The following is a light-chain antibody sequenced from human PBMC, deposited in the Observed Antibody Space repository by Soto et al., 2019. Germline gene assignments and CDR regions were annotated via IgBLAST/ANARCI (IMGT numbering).Light chain of an antibody. CDR1: SANIGAGYD. CDR2: GNG. V-gene: IGLV1-40*01. CDR3: QSYDSSLSGSDV. J-gene: IGLJ1*01. Sequence: QSVLTQPPSVSGAPGQRVTISCTGSSANIGAGYDVHWYQQLPGTAPKLLIYGNGNRPSGVPDRFSGSKSGTSASLAITGLQAEDAADYYCQSYDSSLSGSDVFGTGTKVTV.